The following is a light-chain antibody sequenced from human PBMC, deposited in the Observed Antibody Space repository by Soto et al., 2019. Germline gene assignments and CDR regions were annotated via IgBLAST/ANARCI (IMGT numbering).Light chain of an antibody. V-gene: IGKV3-15*01. CDR2: DIS. Sequence: EVVMTQSPATLSVSPGERATLSYRASQTVSRNLAWYQQRPGQAPRLLIYDISNRAAGVPARFSGSGSGTEFTLAISSLQSEDFAVYYCHHYSIWPPYTFGQGTKVDIK. CDR1: QTVSRN. J-gene: IGKJ2*01. CDR3: HHYSIWPPYT.